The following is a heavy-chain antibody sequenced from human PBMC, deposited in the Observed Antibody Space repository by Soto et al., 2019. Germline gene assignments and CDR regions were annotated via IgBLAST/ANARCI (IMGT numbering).Heavy chain of an antibody. CDR1: GGSISSVGYY. CDR2: IYYSGST. V-gene: IGHV4-31*03. J-gene: IGHJ5*02. Sequence: SETLSLTSTVSGGSISSVGYYWSWIRQHPGKGLEWIGYIYYSGSTYYNPSLKSRVTISVDTSKNQFSLKLSSVTAADTAVYYCARALRGEYNWFDPWGQGTLVTVSS. D-gene: IGHD3-10*01. CDR3: ARALRGEYNWFDP.